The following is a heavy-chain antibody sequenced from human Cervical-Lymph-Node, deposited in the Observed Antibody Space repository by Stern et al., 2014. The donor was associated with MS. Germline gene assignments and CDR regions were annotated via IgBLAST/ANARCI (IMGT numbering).Heavy chain of an antibody. CDR2: IYWDDDK. D-gene: IGHD5-18*01. Sequence: QVTLKESGPTLVKPTQTLTLTCTFSGISLSTSGVGVGWFRQPPAKALEWLALIYWDDDKRYCPSLKSRLTITKDTSKNQVVLTMTNMDPVDTATYYCAHEDTAMVTGYWGQGTLVTVSS. V-gene: IGHV2-5*09. CDR3: AHEDTAMVTGY. J-gene: IGHJ4*02. CDR1: GISLSTSGVG.